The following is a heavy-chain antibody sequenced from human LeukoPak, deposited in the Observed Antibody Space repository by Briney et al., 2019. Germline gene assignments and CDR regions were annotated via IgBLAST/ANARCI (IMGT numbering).Heavy chain of an antibody. Sequence: GGSLRLSCAASGFTFSSYWMTWVRQAPGKGPEWLGNIKGRFTISRDNAKNSLYLQMNSLRAEDMAVYYCARSAVAGPSPSGALKYWGQGTLVTVSS. CDR1: GFTFSSYW. V-gene: IGHV3-7*01. J-gene: IGHJ4*02. CDR3: ARSAVAGPSPSGALKY. D-gene: IGHD6-19*01. CDR2: I.